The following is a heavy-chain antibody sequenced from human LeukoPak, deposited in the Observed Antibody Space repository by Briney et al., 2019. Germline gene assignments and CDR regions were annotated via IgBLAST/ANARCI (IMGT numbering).Heavy chain of an antibody. J-gene: IGHJ4*02. Sequence: SETLSLTCAVSGGSISSGGYSWSWIRQPPGKGLEWIGYIYHSGSTYYNPSLKSRVTISVDTSKNQFSLKLSSVTAADTAVYYCARGSSVRYSSGWYKAFDYWGQGTLVTVSS. V-gene: IGHV4-30-2*01. CDR3: ARGSSVRYSSGWYKAFDY. CDR2: IYHSGST. CDR1: GGSISSGGYS. D-gene: IGHD6-19*01.